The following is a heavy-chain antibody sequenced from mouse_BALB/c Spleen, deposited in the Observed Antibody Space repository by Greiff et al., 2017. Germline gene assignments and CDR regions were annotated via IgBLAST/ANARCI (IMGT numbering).Heavy chain of an antibody. Sequence: EVQLVESGGGLVQPGESLKLSCESTEYAFPSYYMSWVRKTPEKRLELVAEINSDGGSTYSPDTMYGRFIISRANTKYTLYLQMSSLRSEDTALYYCARDLIYYDYDGEACAFAYWGQGTLVTVSA. J-gene: IGHJ3*01. CDR1: EYAFPSYY. D-gene: IGHD2-4*01. CDR3: ARDLIYYDYDGEACAFAY. V-gene: IGHV5-2*01. CDR2: INSDGGST.